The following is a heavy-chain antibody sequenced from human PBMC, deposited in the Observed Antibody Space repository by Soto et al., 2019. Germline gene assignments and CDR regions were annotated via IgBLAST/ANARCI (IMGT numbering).Heavy chain of an antibody. Sequence: GGSLRLSCTASGLTFGDYAMSWFRQAPGKGLEWVGFIRSKAYGGTTEYAASVKGRFTISRDDSKSIAYLQMNSLKTEDTAVYYCTRGFLSYGSRKIDYWGQGTLVTVSS. CDR2: IRSKAYGGTT. CDR3: TRGFLSYGSRKIDY. V-gene: IGHV3-49*03. J-gene: IGHJ4*02. CDR1: GLTFGDYA. D-gene: IGHD5-18*01.